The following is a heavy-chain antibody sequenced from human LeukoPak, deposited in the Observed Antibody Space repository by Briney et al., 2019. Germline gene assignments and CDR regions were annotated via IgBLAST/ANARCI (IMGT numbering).Heavy chain of an antibody. V-gene: IGHV3-15*01. CDR2: IKSKTDGGIT. CDR3: TTDRKSWQRV. D-gene: IGHD6-6*01. J-gene: IGHJ4*02. CDR1: GFTFSNAW. Sequence: PGGSLRLSCAASGFTFSNAWMSWVRQAPGKGLEWVGRIKSKTDGGITDYAAPVKGRFTISRDDSKNTLYLQMNGLKTEDTAVYYCTTDRKSWQRVWGQGTLVTVSS.